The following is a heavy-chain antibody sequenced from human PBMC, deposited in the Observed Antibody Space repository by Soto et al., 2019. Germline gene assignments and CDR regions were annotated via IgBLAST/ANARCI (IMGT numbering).Heavy chain of an antibody. V-gene: IGHV4-34*01. Sequence: SETPSLPCAVSGGSFSGYYWTWIRQIPGKGLEWIGEINQSGNTKYNPSLMSRVTMSVDTSRNQFSLKLRSVTAADTAVYYCARPSYALNWDFHYGMQVWGQGTSVTVSS. D-gene: IGHD2-2*01. CDR2: INQSGNT. CDR3: ARPSYALNWDFHYGMQV. J-gene: IGHJ6*02. CDR1: GGSFSGYY.